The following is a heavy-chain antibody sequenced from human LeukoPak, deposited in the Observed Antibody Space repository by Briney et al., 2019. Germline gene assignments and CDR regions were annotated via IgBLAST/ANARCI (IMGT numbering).Heavy chain of an antibody. CDR2: IYYTGST. Sequence: PSETLSLTCTVSGGSISSYYWSWIRQPPGKGLEWIGYIYYTGSTNYNPSLKSRVTISVDTSKNQFSLKLSSVTAADTAVYYCARTGYYDTSAYYPFDYWGQGTLVTVSS. CDR3: ARTGYYDTSAYYPFDY. D-gene: IGHD3-22*01. J-gene: IGHJ4*02. CDR1: GGSISSYY. V-gene: IGHV4-59*01.